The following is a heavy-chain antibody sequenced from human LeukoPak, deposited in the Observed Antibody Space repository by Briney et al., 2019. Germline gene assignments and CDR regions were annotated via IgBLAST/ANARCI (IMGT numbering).Heavy chain of an antibody. Sequence: SETLSLTCTVSGYSISSGYYWGWIRQPPGKGLEWIGSIYHSGSTYYNPSLKSRVTISVDTSKNQFSLKLSSVTAADTAVYYCARVRRLVRPMDVWGQGTTVTVSS. J-gene: IGHJ6*02. CDR2: IYHSGST. CDR3: ARVRRLVRPMDV. D-gene: IGHD3-9*01. V-gene: IGHV4-38-2*02. CDR1: GYSISSGYY.